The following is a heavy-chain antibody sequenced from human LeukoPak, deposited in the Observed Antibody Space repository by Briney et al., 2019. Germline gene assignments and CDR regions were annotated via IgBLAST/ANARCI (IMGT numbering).Heavy chain of an antibody. CDR3: ARDGGGYSSSTSCYEMNWFDP. V-gene: IGHV1-18*04. D-gene: IGHD2-2*01. J-gene: IGHJ5*02. CDR1: GYTFTSYG. CDR2: ISAYNGNT. Sequence: ASVKVSCKASGYTFTSYGISWVRQAPGQGLEWMGWISAYNGNTNYAQKLQGRVTMTTDTSTSTAYMELRSLRSDDTAVYYCARDGGGYSSSTSCYEMNWFDPWGQGTLVTVSS.